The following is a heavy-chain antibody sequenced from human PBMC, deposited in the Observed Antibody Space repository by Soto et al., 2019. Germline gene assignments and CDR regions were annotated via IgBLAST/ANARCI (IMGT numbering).Heavy chain of an antibody. CDR2: IIPLFATA. V-gene: IGHV1-69*08. D-gene: IGHD6-13*01. CDR1: GGIFNSYT. Sequence: SVKVSCKASGGIFNSYTISWVRQAPGQGLEWMGRIIPLFATANYAQTFQGRVTITADRSTSTVYMELTSLRAEDTAVYYCASAGYSSSWHYGMGVWGQGTTVTVSS. CDR3: ASAGYSSSWHYGMGV. J-gene: IGHJ6*02.